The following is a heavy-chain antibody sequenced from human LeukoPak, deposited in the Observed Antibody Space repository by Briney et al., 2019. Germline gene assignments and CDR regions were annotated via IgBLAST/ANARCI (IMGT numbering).Heavy chain of an antibody. CDR1: GFTFSTYA. CDR3: AKTVRITMVRGVITPPYFDY. V-gene: IGHV3-23*01. J-gene: IGHJ4*02. D-gene: IGHD3-10*01. CDR2: ISGSGGST. Sequence: GGSLRLSCAASGFTFSTYAMSWVRQAPGKGLEWVSTISGSGGSTNCADSVKGRFTISRDNSKNTLYLQMNSLRAEDTAVYYCAKTVRITMVRGVITPPYFDYWGQGTLVTVSS.